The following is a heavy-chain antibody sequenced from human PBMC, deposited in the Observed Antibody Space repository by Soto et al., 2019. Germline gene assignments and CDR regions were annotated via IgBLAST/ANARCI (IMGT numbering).Heavy chain of an antibody. J-gene: IGHJ4*02. Sequence: ASVKVSCKASGYTFTSYDINWGRQATGQGLEWMGWMNPNSGNTGYAQKFQGRVTMTRNTSISTAYMELSSLRSEDTAVYYCARTAGYYYGDYNFDYWGQGTLVTVSS. CDR1: GYTFTSYD. V-gene: IGHV1-8*01. CDR2: MNPNSGNT. D-gene: IGHD4-17*01. CDR3: ARTAGYYYGDYNFDY.